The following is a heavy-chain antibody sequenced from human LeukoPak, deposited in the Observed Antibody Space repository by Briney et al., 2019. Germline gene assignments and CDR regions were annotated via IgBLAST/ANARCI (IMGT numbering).Heavy chain of an antibody. J-gene: IGHJ4*02. Sequence: GGSLRLSCAVSGYPFSDHYIDWVRQAPGKGLEWVGQTRNKANNYATEYAASIKGRFIISRDDSRNSVYLQMNSLKTEDTAVYYCARLLSGSYWDFDYWGQGTLVTVSS. D-gene: IGHD1-26*01. CDR1: GYPFSDHY. CDR2: TRNKANNYAT. CDR3: ARLLSGSYWDFDY. V-gene: IGHV3-72*01.